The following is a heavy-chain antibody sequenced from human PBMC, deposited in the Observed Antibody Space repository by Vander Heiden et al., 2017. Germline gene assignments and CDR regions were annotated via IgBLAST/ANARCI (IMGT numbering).Heavy chain of an antibody. CDR1: GGSLSVFY. J-gene: IGHJ6*02. CDR2: INRGGST. V-gene: IGHV4-34*01. CDR3: ARGLETVSQSSPV. D-gene: IGHD4-17*01. Sequence: QVQLQPWGAGLLKPSETLSLTCAVYGGSLSVFYWSWIRQPPGKGLEWIGEINRGGSTNYNPSLKSRVTISVDTSNNQFSLRLSSVTAADTAVYYGARGLETVSQSSPVWGQGTTGTVSS.